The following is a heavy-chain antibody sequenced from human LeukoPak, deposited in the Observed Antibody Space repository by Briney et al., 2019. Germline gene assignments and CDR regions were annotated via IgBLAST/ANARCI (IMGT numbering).Heavy chain of an antibody. CDR3: ARGRSSMVRGYYYYYMDV. CDR1: GFTFSSYA. V-gene: IGHV3-30*04. CDR2: ISYDGSNK. J-gene: IGHJ6*03. Sequence: GGSLRLSCAASGFTFSSYAMHWVRQAPGKGLEWVAVISYDGSNKYYADSVKGRFTISRDNSKNALYLQMNSLRAEDTAVYYCARGRSSMVRGYYYYYMDVWGKGTTVTISS. D-gene: IGHD3-10*01.